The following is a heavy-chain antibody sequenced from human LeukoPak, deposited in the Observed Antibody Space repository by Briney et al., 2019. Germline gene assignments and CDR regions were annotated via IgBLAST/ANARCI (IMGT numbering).Heavy chain of an antibody. V-gene: IGHV4-61*02. CDR1: GGSISSGSYY. CDR2: IYTSGST. D-gene: IGHD2-2*01. CDR3: ARQGGSCSSTSCYNWFDP. J-gene: IGHJ5*02. Sequence: SQTLSLTCTVSGGSISSGSYYWSWIRQPAGKGLEWIGRIYTSGSTYYNPSLKSRVTISVDTSKNQFSLKLSSVTAADTAVYYCARQGGSCSSTSCYNWFDPWGQGTLVTVSS.